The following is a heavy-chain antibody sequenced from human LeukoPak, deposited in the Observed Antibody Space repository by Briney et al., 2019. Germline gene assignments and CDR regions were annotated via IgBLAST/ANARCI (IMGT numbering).Heavy chain of an antibody. Sequence: GGSLRLSCAASGFTFSTYAFHWVRQAPGKGLEFVSAISNDGGSTYYANSVKGRFTMSRDNSKNTLHLQMGTLRAEDMAVYYCVKAQNWGSGAYDIWGQGTMVTVSS. CDR3: VKAQNWGSGAYDI. CDR1: GFTFSTYA. CDR2: ISNDGGST. J-gene: IGHJ3*02. D-gene: IGHD3-16*01. V-gene: IGHV3-64*01.